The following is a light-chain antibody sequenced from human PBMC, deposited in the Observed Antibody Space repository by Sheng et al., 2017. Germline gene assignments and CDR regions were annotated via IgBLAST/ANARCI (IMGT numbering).Light chain of an antibody. V-gene: IGKV1-5*03. Sequence: DIQMTQSPSTLSASEGDRVTLACRASQSISSWLAWYQQKPGKAPKLLIYRASSLEGGVPSRFSGSGSGTDFTLTISSLQPEDFATYYCQQLNIYPHSFGQGTKLEI. CDR2: RAS. J-gene: IGKJ2*03. CDR3: QQLNIYPHS. CDR1: QSISSW.